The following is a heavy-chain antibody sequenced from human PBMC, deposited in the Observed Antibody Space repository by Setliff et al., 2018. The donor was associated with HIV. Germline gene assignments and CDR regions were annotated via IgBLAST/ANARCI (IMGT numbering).Heavy chain of an antibody. CDR2: IYYSGST. CDR1: GGSFSGYY. J-gene: IGHJ3*02. D-gene: IGHD2-15*01. Sequence: PSETLSLTCAVFGGSFSGYYWSWIRQPPGKGLEWIGYIYYSGSTYYNPSLKSRVTILVDTSKNQFSLKLSSVTAADTAVYYCARVPIVAVVTATPPAFDIWGQGTMVTVS. CDR3: ARVPIVAVVTATPPAFDI. V-gene: IGHV4-59*12.